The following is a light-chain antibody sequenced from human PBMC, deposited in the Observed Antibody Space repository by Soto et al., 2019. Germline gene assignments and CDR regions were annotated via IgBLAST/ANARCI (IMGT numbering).Light chain of an antibody. CDR3: QQYHSYSSWT. J-gene: IGKJ1*01. Sequence: DIQMTQSPSTLSASVGDRVTITCRASQSISSWLAWYQQKPGKAPKLLIYDASSLESGVPSRFSRSASGTEFTLTISRPQPDDLATYYCQQYHSYSSWTFGQGTNVEIK. CDR2: DAS. CDR1: QSISSW. V-gene: IGKV1-5*01.